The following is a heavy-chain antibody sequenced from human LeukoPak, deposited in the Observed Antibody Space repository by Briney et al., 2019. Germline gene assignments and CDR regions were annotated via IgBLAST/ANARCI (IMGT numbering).Heavy chain of an antibody. D-gene: IGHD6-19*01. CDR3: AKAGIGVVGYFDY. V-gene: IGHV3-23*01. Sequence: GGSLRLSCAASGFTFNSYSMSWVRQAPGKGLEWVSAIRGSGGGKYYADSVKGRFTISRDNSKNTLYLQMNSLRDEDTALYYCAKAGIGVVGYFDYWGRGTLVTVSS. J-gene: IGHJ4*02. CDR1: GFTFNSYS. CDR2: IRGSGGGK.